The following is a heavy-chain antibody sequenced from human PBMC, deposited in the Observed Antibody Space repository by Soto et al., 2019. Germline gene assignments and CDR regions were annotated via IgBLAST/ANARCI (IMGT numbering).Heavy chain of an antibody. J-gene: IGHJ4*02. CDR2: IIPIFGTA. Sequence: QVQLVQSGAEVKKPGSSVKVSCKASGGTFSSYAISWVRQAPGQGLEWMGGIIPIFGTANYAQKFQGRVTITADESTSTAYMELSSLRSEDTAVYYCARDIAAAGTNPESRTYYFDYWGQGTLVTVSS. V-gene: IGHV1-69*01. D-gene: IGHD6-13*01. CDR1: GGTFSSYA. CDR3: ARDIAAAGTNPESRTYYFDY.